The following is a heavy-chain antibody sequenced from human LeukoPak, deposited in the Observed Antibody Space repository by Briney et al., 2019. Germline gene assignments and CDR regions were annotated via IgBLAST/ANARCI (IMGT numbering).Heavy chain of an antibody. Sequence: SETLSLTCTVSGGSISSYYWSWIRQPAGKGLEWIGRIYTSGSTNYNPSLKSRVTMSVDTSKNQFSLKLSSVTAADTAVYYCARGRRNYCSSTSCYVLLFDYWGQGTLVTVSS. V-gene: IGHV4-4*07. D-gene: IGHD2-2*01. J-gene: IGHJ4*02. CDR1: GGSISSYY. CDR3: ARGRRNYCSSTSCYVLLFDY. CDR2: IYTSGST.